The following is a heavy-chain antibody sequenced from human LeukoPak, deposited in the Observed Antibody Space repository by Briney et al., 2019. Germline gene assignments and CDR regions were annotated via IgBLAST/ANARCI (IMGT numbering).Heavy chain of an antibody. CDR2: IGGSVTST. J-gene: IGHJ4*02. CDR1: GFTFNTYA. Sequence: GGSLRLSCAASGFTFNTYAMSWVRQAPGKGLEWVSAIGGSVTSTYYAASVKGRFTISRDNSDNTLYLQMSGLRAEDTAIYYCARDRDRPYFDYWGQGTLVTVSS. CDR3: ARDRDRPYFDY. V-gene: IGHV3-23*01.